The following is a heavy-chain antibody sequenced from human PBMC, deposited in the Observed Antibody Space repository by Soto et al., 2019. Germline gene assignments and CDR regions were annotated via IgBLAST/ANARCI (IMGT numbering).Heavy chain of an antibody. CDR3: ARVITMLRGAILGWLDP. D-gene: IGHD3-10*01. CDR2: ITPIFGTP. J-gene: IGHJ5*02. Sequence: SVKVSCKASGGTFSNYVISWVRQAPGQGLEWMGGITPIFGTPNYAQKFQGRVTITADESTSTAYMELSSLRSEDTAVYYCARVITMLRGAILGWLDPWGQGTLVTVYS. CDR1: GGTFSNYV. V-gene: IGHV1-69*13.